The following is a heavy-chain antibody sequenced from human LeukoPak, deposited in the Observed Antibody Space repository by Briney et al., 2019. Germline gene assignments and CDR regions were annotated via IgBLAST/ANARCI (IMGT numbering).Heavy chain of an antibody. CDR3: ARGRVAYSSSWYGMDV. CDR1: GGSISDYY. Sequence: PSETLSLTCAVSGGSISDYYWSWIRQPPGKGLEWIGEINHSGSTNYNPSLKSRVTISVDTSKNQFSLKLSSVTAADTAVYYCARGRVAYSSSWYGMDVWGQGTTVTVSS. CDR2: INHSGST. D-gene: IGHD6-13*01. J-gene: IGHJ6*02. V-gene: IGHV4-34*01.